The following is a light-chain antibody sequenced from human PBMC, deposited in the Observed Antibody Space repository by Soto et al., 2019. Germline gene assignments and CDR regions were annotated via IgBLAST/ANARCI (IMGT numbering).Light chain of an antibody. CDR1: QSVSNNY. CDR2: GAS. CDR3: QQYGSSGT. J-gene: IGKJ1*01. V-gene: IGKV3-20*01. Sequence: EIVLTKSPGTLSLSPGERATLSCRASQSVSNNYLAWYQQKPGQAPSILIYGASNRATGIPDRFSGSGSGTDFTLTISRLEPEDFAVYYCQQYGSSGTFGQGTKVDIK.